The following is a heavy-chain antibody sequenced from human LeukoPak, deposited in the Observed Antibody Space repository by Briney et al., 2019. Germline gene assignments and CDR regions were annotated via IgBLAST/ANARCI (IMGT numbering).Heavy chain of an antibody. CDR3: ARDGDYVWGSYRSPGYYGMDV. CDR2: ISSGSTYI. D-gene: IGHD3-16*02. CDR1: GFTFSDYT. J-gene: IGHJ6*02. Sequence: GRSLRLSCAASGFTFSDYTMSWVRHAPGKGLQWVSSISSGSTYINYTDSVKGRFTISRDNAKNSLYLQMNSLRAEDTAVYYCARDGDYVWGSYRSPGYYGMDVWGQGTTVTVSS. V-gene: IGHV3-21*01.